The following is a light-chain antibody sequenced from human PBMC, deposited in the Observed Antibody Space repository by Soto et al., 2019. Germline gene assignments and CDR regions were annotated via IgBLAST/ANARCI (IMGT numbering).Light chain of an antibody. Sequence: DVLMTKSPFSLPVTPGDPASISCMSRQILLYSNGYNYLDWYVQKPGQSPQLLIYLGSYRASGVPDRLSGSGSGTDFTLKISRVEAEDFAVYYCQQYGSLSWPFAQGT. CDR2: LGS. CDR1: QILLYSNGYNY. CDR3: QQYGSLSWP. J-gene: IGKJ1*01. V-gene: IGKV2-28*01.